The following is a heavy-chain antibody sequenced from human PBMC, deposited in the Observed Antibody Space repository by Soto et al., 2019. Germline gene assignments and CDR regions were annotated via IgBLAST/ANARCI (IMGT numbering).Heavy chain of an antibody. V-gene: IGHV3-66*01. J-gene: IGHJ3*02. Sequence: EVQLVESGGGLVQPGGSLRLSCAASGFTVSSNYMSWVRQAPGKGLEWVSVIYSGGSTYYADSVKGRFTISRDNSKNTLYLQMNSLRAEDTAVYYCAGGIVVVTDDAFDIWGQGTMVTVSS. CDR3: AGGIVVVTDDAFDI. D-gene: IGHD2-21*02. CDR1: GFTVSSNY. CDR2: IYSGGST.